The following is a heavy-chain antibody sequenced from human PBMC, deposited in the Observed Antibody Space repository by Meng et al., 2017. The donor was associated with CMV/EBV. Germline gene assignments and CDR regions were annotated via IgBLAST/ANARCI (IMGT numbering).Heavy chain of an antibody. V-gene: IGHV4-39*01. D-gene: IGHD3-3*01. CDR2: IYYSGST. CDR1: GGSISSSSYY. J-gene: IGHJ5*02. CDR3: ARSNGSITSFGVVIKSRRNGFDP. Sequence: SETLSLTCTVSGGSISSSSYYWGWIRQPPGKGLEWIGSIYYSGSTYYNPSLKSRVTISVDTSKNQFSLKLSSVAAADTAVYYCARSNGSITSFGVVIKSRRNGFDPWGQGTPVTVSS.